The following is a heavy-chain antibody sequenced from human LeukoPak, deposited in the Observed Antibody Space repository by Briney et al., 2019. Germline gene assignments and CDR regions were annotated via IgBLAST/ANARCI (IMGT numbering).Heavy chain of an antibody. J-gene: IGHJ4*02. D-gene: IGHD3-10*01. CDR2: IYSGGST. CDR3: ASPVFGGLATRGAFDY. CDR1: GFTVSSNY. Sequence: GGSLRLSCAASGFTVSSNYMSWVRQAPGKGLEWVSVIYSGGSTYYADSVKGRFTISRDNSKDTLYLQMNSLRADDTAVYYCASPVFGGLATRGAFDYWGQGTLVTVSS. V-gene: IGHV3-53*01.